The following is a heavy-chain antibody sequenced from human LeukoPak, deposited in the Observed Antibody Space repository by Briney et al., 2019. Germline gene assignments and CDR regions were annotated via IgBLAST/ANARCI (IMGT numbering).Heavy chain of an antibody. CDR3: ARALYRDNWFDP. J-gene: IGHJ5*02. V-gene: IGHV4-59*01. Sequence: KPSETLSLTCTVSGGSISSYYWSWIRQPPGKGLEWIGYIYYSGSTKYNPSLKSRVTILLDMSKNQFSLKLSSVTAADTAVYYCARALYRDNWFDPWGQGTLVTVSS. CDR1: GGSISSYY. D-gene: IGHD1-26*01. CDR2: IYYSGST.